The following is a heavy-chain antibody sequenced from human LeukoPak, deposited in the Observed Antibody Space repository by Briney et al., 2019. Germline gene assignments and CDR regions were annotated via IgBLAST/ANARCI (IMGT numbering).Heavy chain of an antibody. V-gene: IGHV1-2*02. CDR3: ARDANRYSGYDQTYYYYFTDV. D-gene: IGHD5-12*01. J-gene: IGHJ6*03. CDR2: INPNSGGT. CDR1: GYTFTGYY. Sequence: ASVKVSCKASGYTFTGYYMHWVRQAPGQGLEWMGGINPNSGGTNYAQKFQGRVTMTRDTSISTANMELSRLRSDDTAVYYCARDANRYSGYDQTYYYYFTDVWGKGTPVTVSS.